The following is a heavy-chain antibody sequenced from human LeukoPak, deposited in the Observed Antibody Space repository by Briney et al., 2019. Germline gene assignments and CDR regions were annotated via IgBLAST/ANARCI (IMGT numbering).Heavy chain of an antibody. Sequence: SETLSLTCTVSGGSIISYYWSWIRQPPGKGLEWIGYIYYSGSTNYNPSLKSRVTISVDTSKNQFSLKLSSVTAADTAVYYCARGRPMTETTFDYWGQGTLVTVSS. CDR1: GGSIISYY. V-gene: IGHV4-59*01. D-gene: IGHD1-1*01. CDR2: IYYSGST. CDR3: ARGRPMTETTFDY. J-gene: IGHJ4*02.